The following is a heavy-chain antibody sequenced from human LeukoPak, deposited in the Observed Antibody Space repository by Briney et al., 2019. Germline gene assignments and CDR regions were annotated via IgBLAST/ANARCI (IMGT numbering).Heavy chain of an antibody. CDR1: GFTFSSYA. CDR3: AKDDSPLRYFDWLPENYYYYGMDV. D-gene: IGHD3-9*01. J-gene: IGHJ6*02. V-gene: IGHV3-23*01. Sequence: GGSLRLSCAASGFTFSSYAMSWVRQAPGKGLEWVSAISGSGGSTYYADSVKGRFTISRDNSKNTLYLQMNSLRAEDTAVYYCAKDDSPLRYFDWLPENYYYYGMDVWGQGTTVTVSS. CDR2: ISGSGGST.